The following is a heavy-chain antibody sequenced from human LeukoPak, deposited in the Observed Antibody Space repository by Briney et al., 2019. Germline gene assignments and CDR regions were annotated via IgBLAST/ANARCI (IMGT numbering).Heavy chain of an antibody. D-gene: IGHD1-14*01. J-gene: IGHJ4*02. Sequence: PSETLSLTCTVSGGSISSYYWSWIRQPPGKGLEWIGYIYYSRSTNYNPSLKSRVTGFVDTSKNQVSLRLSSVTAADTAVYYCARHGTISSESYFDYWGQGALVTVSS. CDR3: ARHGTISSESYFDY. CDR1: GGSISSYY. CDR2: IYYSRST. V-gene: IGHV4-59*08.